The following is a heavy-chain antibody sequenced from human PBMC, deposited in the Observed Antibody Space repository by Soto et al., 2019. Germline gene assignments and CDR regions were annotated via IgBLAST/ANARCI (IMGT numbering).Heavy chain of an antibody. D-gene: IGHD4-4*01. V-gene: IGHV3-66*01. CDR2: IYNDGST. CDR3: ARDSYTRY. Sequence: EVQLVESGGGLVQPGGSLRLSCAASGFIVSTSYMSWVRQAPGKGLEWVSIIYNDGSTHYADYVKGRFTISRDDSKNTLYLQILSLRAEDTAVYYCARDSYTRYWGQGTLFTVSS. CDR1: GFIVSTSY. J-gene: IGHJ4*02.